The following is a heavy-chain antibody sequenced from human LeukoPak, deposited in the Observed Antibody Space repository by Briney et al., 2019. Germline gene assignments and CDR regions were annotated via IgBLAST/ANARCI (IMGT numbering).Heavy chain of an antibody. CDR1: GFTFSSYS. Sequence: AGGSLRLSCAASGFTFSSYSMNWVRQAPGKGLEWVSYISSSSSTIYYADSVKGRFTISRDNAKNSLYLQMNSLRAEDTAVYYCARVGNYYDSSGYLPTPDYWGQGTLVTVSS. CDR2: ISSSSSTI. CDR3: ARVGNYYDSSGYLPTPDY. D-gene: IGHD3-22*01. J-gene: IGHJ4*02. V-gene: IGHV3-48*04.